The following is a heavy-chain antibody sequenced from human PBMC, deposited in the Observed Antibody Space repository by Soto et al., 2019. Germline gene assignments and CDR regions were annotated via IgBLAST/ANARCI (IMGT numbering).Heavy chain of an antibody. V-gene: IGHV1-18*01. CDR3: ARDRTDYYDSSGLDY. Sequence: GASVKVSCKASGYTFTSYGISWVRQAPGQGLEWMGWISAYNGNTNYAQKLQGRVTMTTDTSTSTAYMELRSLRSDDTAVYYCARDRTDYYDSSGLDYWGQGTLVTVSS. CDR2: ISAYNGNT. J-gene: IGHJ4*02. CDR1: GYTFTSYG. D-gene: IGHD3-22*01.